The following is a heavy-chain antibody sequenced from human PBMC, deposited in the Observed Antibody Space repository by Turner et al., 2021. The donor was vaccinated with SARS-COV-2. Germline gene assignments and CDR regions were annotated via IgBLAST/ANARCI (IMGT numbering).Heavy chain of an antibody. CDR3: AKDDNYDFWTGYYMY. D-gene: IGHD3-3*01. CDR2: ISYDGSNK. V-gene: IGHV3-30*18. Sequence: VQLVESGGGLIQPGGSLRLSCAASGVTVSSNYMSWVRQAPGKGLEWVAVISYDGSNKYYADSVKGRFTISRDNSKNTLYLQMNSLRAEDTAVYYCAKDDNYDFWTGYYMYWGQGTLVTVSS. CDR1: GVTVSSNY. J-gene: IGHJ4*02.